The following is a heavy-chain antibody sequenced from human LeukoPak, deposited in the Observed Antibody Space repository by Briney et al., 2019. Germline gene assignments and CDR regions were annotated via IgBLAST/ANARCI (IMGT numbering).Heavy chain of an antibody. D-gene: IGHD6-6*01. CDR2: IIPIFGTA. Sequence: ASVKVSCKASGGTFSSYAISWVRQAPGQGLEWMGGIIPIFGTANYAQKFQGRVTITTDESTSTAYMELSSLRSEDTGVYYCACGVAARPFVLIDYWGQGTLVTVSS. V-gene: IGHV1-69*05. CDR1: GGTFSSYA. J-gene: IGHJ4*02. CDR3: ACGVAARPFVLIDY.